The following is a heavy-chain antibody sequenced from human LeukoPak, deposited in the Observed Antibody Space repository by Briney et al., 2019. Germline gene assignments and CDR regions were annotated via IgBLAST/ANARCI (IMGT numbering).Heavy chain of an antibody. CDR1: GGSISSRSYY. V-gene: IGHV4-39*07. CDR2: IYYSGST. D-gene: IGHD3-22*01. J-gene: IGHJ4*02. CDR3: ARFYDSSGALDY. Sequence: SETLSLTCTVSGGSISSRSYYWGWIRQPPGKGLEWIGSIYYSGSTYYNPSLKSRVTISVDTSKNQFSLRLSSVTAADTAIYYCARFYDSSGALDYWGQGTLVTVSS.